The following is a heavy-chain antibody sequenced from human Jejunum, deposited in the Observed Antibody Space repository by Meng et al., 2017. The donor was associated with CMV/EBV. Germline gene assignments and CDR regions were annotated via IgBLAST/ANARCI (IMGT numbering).Heavy chain of an antibody. V-gene: IGHV3-30*04. Sequence: GFTFSSHAMHWVRQAPGKGLEWVAVTSYDGNSQYYTDSVKGRFTISRDNSDNMLYLHMNSLRADDTAPYYCARDGGGFNSSPFDRWGQGTLVTVSS. CDR2: TSYDGNSQ. CDR1: GFTFSSHA. CDR3: ARDGGGFNSSPFDR. D-gene: IGHD3-16*01. J-gene: IGHJ4*02.